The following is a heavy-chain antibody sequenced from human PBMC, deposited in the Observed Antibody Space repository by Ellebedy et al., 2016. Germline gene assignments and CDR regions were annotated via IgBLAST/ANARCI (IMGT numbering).Heavy chain of an antibody. CDR3: ASLLHYDFS. CDR2: ISGSGGST. D-gene: IGHD3-3*01. Sequence: GESLKISXAASGFTFSSYAMSWVRQAPGKGLEWVSAISGSGGSTYYADSVKGRFTISRDNSKNTLYLQMNSLRAEDTAVYYCASLLHYDFSWGQGTLVTVSS. J-gene: IGHJ5*02. V-gene: IGHV3-23*01. CDR1: GFTFSSYA.